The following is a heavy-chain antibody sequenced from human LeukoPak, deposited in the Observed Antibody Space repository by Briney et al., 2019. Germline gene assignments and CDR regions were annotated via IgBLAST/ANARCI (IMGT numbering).Heavy chain of an antibody. J-gene: IGHJ4*02. CDR2: CSGSGGST. CDR3: AKDRLTATPYYFDY. V-gene: IGHV3-23*01. D-gene: IGHD1-20*01. CDR1: GFTFSSYA. Sequence: GGPLRLSCAASGFTFSSYAMSWVRQAPGKGLEWVSGCSGSGGSTYYADSVKGRFTISRDNSKNTLYLQMDSLRAEDTAVYYCAKDRLTATPYYFDYWGQGTLVTVSS.